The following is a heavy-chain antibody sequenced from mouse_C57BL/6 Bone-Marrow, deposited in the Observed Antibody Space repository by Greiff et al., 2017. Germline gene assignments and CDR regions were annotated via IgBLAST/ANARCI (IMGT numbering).Heavy chain of an antibody. J-gene: IGHJ1*03. V-gene: IGHV3-6*01. CDR2: ISYDGSN. D-gene: IGHD2-4*01. CDR1: GYSITSGYY. CDR3: AREGDYDYDWYFDV. Sequence: EVQRVESGPGLVKPSQSLSLTCSVTGYSITSGYYWNWIRQFPGNKLEWMGYISYDGSNNYNPSLKNRISITRDTSKNQFFLKLNSVTTEDTATYYCAREGDYDYDWYFDVWGTGTTVTVSS.